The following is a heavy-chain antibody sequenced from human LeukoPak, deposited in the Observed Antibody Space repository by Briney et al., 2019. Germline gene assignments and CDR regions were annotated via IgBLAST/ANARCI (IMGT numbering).Heavy chain of an antibody. D-gene: IGHD3-9*01. Sequence: SETLSLTCTVSGDSISSYYWSWIRQPPGKGLEWIGYIYYSGTTNYNPSLKSRVTISLGTSKNQFSLKLSSVTAADTAVYYCARWNGVLRYFAAWGQGTLVTVSS. CDR2: IYYSGTT. CDR3: ARWNGVLRYFAA. J-gene: IGHJ4*02. V-gene: IGHV4-59*08. CDR1: GDSISSYY.